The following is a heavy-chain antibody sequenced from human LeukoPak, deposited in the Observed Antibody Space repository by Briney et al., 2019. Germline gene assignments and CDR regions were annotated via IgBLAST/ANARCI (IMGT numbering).Heavy chain of an antibody. D-gene: IGHD3-3*01. CDR1: GYTFTSYG. CDR3: ARDDLRRTDYDFWSGSYYFDY. Sequence: ASVKVSCKASGYTFTSYGISWVRQAPGQGLEWMGWISAYNGNTNYAQKLQGRVTMTTDTSTSTAYMELRSLSDDTAVYYCARDDLRRTDYDFWSGSYYFDYWGQGTLVTVSS. J-gene: IGHJ4*02. CDR2: ISAYNGNT. V-gene: IGHV1-18*01.